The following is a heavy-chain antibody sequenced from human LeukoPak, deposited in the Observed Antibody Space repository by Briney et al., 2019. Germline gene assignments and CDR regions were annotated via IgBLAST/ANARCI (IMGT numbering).Heavy chain of an antibody. CDR3: ARTLYRDYFDY. CDR1: GFTFSNYW. V-gene: IGHV3-7*01. CDR2: IKQDGSEK. J-gene: IGHJ4*02. D-gene: IGHD2/OR15-2a*01. Sequence: GGSLRLSCATSGFTFSNYWMSWVRQAPGKGLEWVANIKQDGSEKYYVDSVKGRFTISRDNAKNSLYLQMNSLRAEDTAVYYCARTLYRDYFDYWGQGTLVTVSS.